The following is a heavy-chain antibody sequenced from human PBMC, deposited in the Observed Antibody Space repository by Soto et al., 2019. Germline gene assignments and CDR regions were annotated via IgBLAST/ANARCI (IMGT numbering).Heavy chain of an antibody. D-gene: IGHD6-13*01. CDR1: GYTFTGYY. CDR2: INPNSGGT. CDR3: AREYAAAGTNWFDP. Sequence: ASVKVSCKASGYTFTGYYMHWVRQAPGQGLEWMGWINPNSGGTNYAQKFQGRVTMTRDTSISTAYMELSRLRSDDTAVYYCAREYAAAGTNWFDPWGQGTLVAV. V-gene: IGHV1-2*02. J-gene: IGHJ5*02.